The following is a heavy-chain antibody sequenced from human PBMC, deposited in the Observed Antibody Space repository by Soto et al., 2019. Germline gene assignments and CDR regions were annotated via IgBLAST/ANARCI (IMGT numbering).Heavy chain of an antibody. CDR1: GFTFSSYA. CDR3: AKAPETFGVVMHAFDI. J-gene: IGHJ3*02. Sequence: HPGGSLRLSCAASGFTFSSYAMSWVRQAPGKGLEWVSAISGSGGSTYYADSVKGRFTISRDNSKNTLYLQMNSLRAEDTAVYYRAKAPETFGVVMHAFDIWGQGTMVTVSS. CDR2: ISGSGGST. V-gene: IGHV3-23*01. D-gene: IGHD3-3*01.